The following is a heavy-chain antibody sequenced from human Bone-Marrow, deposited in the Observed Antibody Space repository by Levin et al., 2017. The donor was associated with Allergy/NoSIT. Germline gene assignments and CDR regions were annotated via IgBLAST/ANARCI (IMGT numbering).Heavy chain of an antibody. D-gene: IGHD2-2*01. J-gene: IGHJ4*02. V-gene: IGHV1-69*13. CDR3: ARDSNPSSSTSHYFDF. Sequence: SVKVSCKTSGGTFPSYSINWVRQAPGQGLEWMGGIIPIFGTTNYAQKFRGRVTITADESTTTTYMEVNSLTSEDTAISYCARDSNPSSSTSHYFDFWGQGTLVAVSS. CDR1: GGTFPSYS. CDR2: IIPIFGTT.